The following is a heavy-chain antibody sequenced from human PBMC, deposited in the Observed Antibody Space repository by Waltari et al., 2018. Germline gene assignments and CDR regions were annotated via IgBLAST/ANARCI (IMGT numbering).Heavy chain of an antibody. Sequence: EVQLVQSGAEVKKPGESLKISCKGSGYSFTSYWIGWVRHMPGKGLEWMGILSPGHSYTSYSPSFQGQVTISADKSSSTAYRQWSSLKASDTAMYYCARHGREWELPFDYWGQGTMVTVSS. J-gene: IGHJ4*03. CDR1: GYSFTSYW. CDR3: ARHGREWELPFDY. V-gene: IGHV5-51*01. CDR2: LSPGHSYT. D-gene: IGHD1-26*01.